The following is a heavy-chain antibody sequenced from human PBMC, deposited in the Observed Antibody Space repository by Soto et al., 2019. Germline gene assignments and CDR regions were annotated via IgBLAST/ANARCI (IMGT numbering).Heavy chain of an antibody. V-gene: IGHV4-4*02. D-gene: IGHD2-15*01. CDR1: GGSISSSNW. Sequence: SETLSLTCAVSGGSISSSNWWNWVRQPPGKGLEWIGEIYHSGTTNYNPSLQSRVTISVDKSKNQFSLRLSSVTAADTAVYYCARGARSGGSSYNWFDPWGQGTLVTVSS. J-gene: IGHJ5*02. CDR2: IYHSGTT. CDR3: ARGARSGGSSYNWFDP.